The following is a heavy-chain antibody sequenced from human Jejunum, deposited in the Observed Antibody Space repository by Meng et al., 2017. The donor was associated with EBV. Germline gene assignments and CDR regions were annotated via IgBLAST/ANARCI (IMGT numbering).Heavy chain of an antibody. CDR3: AGLRYSGYDRAFDY. J-gene: IGHJ4*02. Sequence: ESGQGLGKPPDALSLTCTVSGGSVNSGNVYWSWIRQPPGKGLEWIGYIYYSGSTNYIPSLKSRVTISLDTSKNQFSLKLSSVTAADTAVYYCAGLRYSGYDRAFDYWGQGALVTVSS. CDR1: GGSVNSGNVY. CDR2: IYYSGST. V-gene: IGHV4-61*01. D-gene: IGHD5-12*01.